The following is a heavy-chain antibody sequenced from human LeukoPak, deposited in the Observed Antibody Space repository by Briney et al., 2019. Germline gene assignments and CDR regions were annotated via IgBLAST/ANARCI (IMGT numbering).Heavy chain of an antibody. J-gene: IGHJ4*02. V-gene: IGHV3-74*01. CDR1: GFTFSTYW. Sequence: PGGSLRLSCAASGFTFSTYWMHWVRQAPGKGLVWVSRIVTDGSTTNYADSVKGGFTISRDNAKNTLYLQMNSLRADDTAVYYCARAASAWSIDYWGQGSLVTVSS. CDR3: ARAASAWSIDY. D-gene: IGHD3-16*01. CDR2: IVTDGSTT.